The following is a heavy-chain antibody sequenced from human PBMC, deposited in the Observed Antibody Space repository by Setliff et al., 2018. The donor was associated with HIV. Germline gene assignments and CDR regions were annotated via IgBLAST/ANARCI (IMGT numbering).Heavy chain of an antibody. J-gene: IGHJ3*02. Sequence: PSETLSLTCTVSGGSISGYYWSWIRQSPGKGLDWIGYIHYSGSTSYNPSLKSRVTMSVDTSKDQFSMKLSAVTTADTAMYYCARGGRTIVVPDIWGQGTMVTVSS. V-gene: IGHV4-59*01. D-gene: IGHD3-22*01. CDR1: GGSISGYY. CDR3: ARGGRTIVVPDI. CDR2: IHYSGST.